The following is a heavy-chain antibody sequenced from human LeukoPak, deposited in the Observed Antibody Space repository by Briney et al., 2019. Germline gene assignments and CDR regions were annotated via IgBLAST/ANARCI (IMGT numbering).Heavy chain of an antibody. CDR1: GYTFTNYY. V-gene: IGHV1-46*01. CDR2: INPSGGST. CDR3: ARDGAAADRTFDY. D-gene: IGHD6-13*01. J-gene: IGHJ4*02. Sequence: ASVKVSCKASGYTFTNYYLYWVRQAPGQAPEWMGIINPSGGSTNYAQKFQGRVTMTRDTSTSTVYMELNNLRSEDTAVYYCARDGAAADRTFDYWGQGTLVTVSS.